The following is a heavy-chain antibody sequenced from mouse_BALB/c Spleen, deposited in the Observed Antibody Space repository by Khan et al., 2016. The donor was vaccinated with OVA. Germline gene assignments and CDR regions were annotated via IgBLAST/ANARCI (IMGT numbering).Heavy chain of an antibody. V-gene: IGHV11-2*02. J-gene: IGHJ2*01. CDR1: GFTFSGFW. CDR2: INADGSAI. Sequence: EVQLLETGGGLVQPGGSRGLSCEGSGFTFSGFWMSWVRQTPGKTLEWIGDINADGSAINYAPSMKDRFTIFRDNCKNILYLQMINVRSEDTATYFCVRYGGYYFDYWGQGTTLTVSS. CDR3: VRYGGYYFDY.